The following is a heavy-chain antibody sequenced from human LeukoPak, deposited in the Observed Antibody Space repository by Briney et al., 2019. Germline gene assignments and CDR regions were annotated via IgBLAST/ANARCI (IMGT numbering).Heavy chain of an antibody. V-gene: IGHV7-4-1*02. CDR1: GYTFTSYA. J-gene: IGHJ6*02. CDR3: ARDRPWFSIAVAVSPYGMDV. Sequence: ASVKVSCKTSGYTFTSYAMNWVRQAPGQGLEWMGWINTNTGNPTYAQGFTGRFVFSLDTSVSTAYLQISSLKAEDTAVYYCARDRPWFSIAVAVSPYGMDVWGQGTTVTVSS. D-gene: IGHD6-19*01. CDR2: INTNTGNP.